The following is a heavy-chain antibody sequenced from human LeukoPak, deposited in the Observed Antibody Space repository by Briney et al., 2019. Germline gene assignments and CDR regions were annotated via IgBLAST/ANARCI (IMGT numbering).Heavy chain of an antibody. CDR1: GYTFTSYD. CDR3: ARTGGASIDY. D-gene: IGHD3-10*01. J-gene: IGHJ4*02. CDR2: MNPNSGNT. Sequence: ASGKLSCKASGYTFTSYDIDWVRHATGQGLEWMGWMNPNSGNTGYAPKFQARVTITMNISLSTAYMELSSLRSKDTAVYYCARTGGASIDYWGQGTLVTVSS. V-gene: IGHV1-8*03.